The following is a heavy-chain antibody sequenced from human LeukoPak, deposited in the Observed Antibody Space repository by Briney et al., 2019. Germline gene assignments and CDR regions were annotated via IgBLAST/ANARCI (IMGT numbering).Heavy chain of an antibody. CDR1: GFTFSSYS. CDR3: ARDHLGGFDP. CDR2: ISSSSSYI. Sequence: PGGSLRLSCAASGFTFSSYSMNWVRQAPGKGLEWVSSISSSSSYIYYADSVKGRFTISRDNAKNSLYLQMKSLRAEDTAVYYCARDHLGGFDPWGQGTLVTVSS. J-gene: IGHJ5*02. V-gene: IGHV3-21*01.